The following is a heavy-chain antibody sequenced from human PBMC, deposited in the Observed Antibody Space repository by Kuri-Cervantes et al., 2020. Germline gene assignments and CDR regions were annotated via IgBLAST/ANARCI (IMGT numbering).Heavy chain of an antibody. Sequence: GESLKISCAASGFTFSSYGMSWVRQAPGKGLEWVSYISSSGDTKFCADSMKGRFIISRDNAKNALFLQMSSLRDDDTAVYYCARDKRAFGSGNYNYFYGMDVWGQGTTVTVSS. V-gene: IGHV3-48*03. CDR1: GFTFSSYG. J-gene: IGHJ6*02. CDR2: ISSSGDTK. CDR3: ARDKRAFGSGNYNYFYGMDV. D-gene: IGHD3-10*01.